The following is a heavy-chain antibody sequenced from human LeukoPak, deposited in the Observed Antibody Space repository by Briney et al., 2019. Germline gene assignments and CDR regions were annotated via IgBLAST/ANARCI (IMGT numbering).Heavy chain of an antibody. CDR2: INPDGSST. D-gene: IGHD5-12*01. J-gene: IGHJ4*02. CDR1: RFTFSNYW. CDR3: ARVGYSGYDYDY. V-gene: IGHV3-74*01. Sequence: GGSLRLSCAASRFTFSNYWMHWVRQAPGKGLVWVSRINPDGSSTTYADSVKGRSTISRDNVKNTVSLQMNSLRAEDTAVYYCARVGYSGYDYDYWGQGTLVTVSS.